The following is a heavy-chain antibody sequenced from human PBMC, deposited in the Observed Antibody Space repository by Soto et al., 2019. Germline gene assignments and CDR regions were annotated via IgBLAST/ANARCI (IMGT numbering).Heavy chain of an antibody. J-gene: IGHJ4*02. CDR2: ISYDGSNK. D-gene: IGHD6-6*01. CDR3: ARDPPVLF. Sequence: QVQLVESGGGVVQPGRSLRLSCAASGFTFSSYAMHWVRQAPGKGLEWVAVISYDGSNKYYADSVKGRLTISRDNSKNTLYLQMNSLRAEDTAVYYCARDPPVLFCGQGTLVTVSS. V-gene: IGHV3-30-3*01. CDR1: GFTFSSYA.